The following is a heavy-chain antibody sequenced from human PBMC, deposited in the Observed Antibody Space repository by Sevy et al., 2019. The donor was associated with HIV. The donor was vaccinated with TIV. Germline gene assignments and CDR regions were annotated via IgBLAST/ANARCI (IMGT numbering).Heavy chain of an antibody. V-gene: IGHV3-15*01. Sequence: GGSLRLSCAASGFTFSNVWMSWLRQAPGKGLEWVAHIKSKTEAGTADYAAPVKGRFTISRDDSKDTLYLQMNSLKTEDTAVYYCTTGGSLFQHWGQGTLVTVSS. CDR3: TTGGSLFQH. CDR2: IKSKTEAGTA. D-gene: IGHD2-15*01. J-gene: IGHJ1*01. CDR1: GFTFSNVW.